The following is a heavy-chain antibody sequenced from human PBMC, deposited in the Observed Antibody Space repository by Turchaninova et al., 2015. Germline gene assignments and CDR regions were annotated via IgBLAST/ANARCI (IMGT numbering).Heavy chain of an antibody. CDR3: ARGYCSGGSCYRAIYYFDY. Sequence: QVQLQQWGAGLLKPSETLSLTCAVSGGSFSGYYWTWIRQPPGKGLEWIGEINHRGRTNYNPSLNRRVTISLDTSKNQFSRKLSSVTAADTAVYYCARGYCSGGSCYRAIYYFDYWGQGTLVTVSS. V-gene: IGHV4-34*01. CDR1: GGSFSGYY. J-gene: IGHJ4*02. D-gene: IGHD2-15*01. CDR2: INHRGRT.